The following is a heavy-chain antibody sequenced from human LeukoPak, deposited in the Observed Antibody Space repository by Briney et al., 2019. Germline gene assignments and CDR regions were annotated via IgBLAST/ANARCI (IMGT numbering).Heavy chain of an antibody. CDR1: GYTFTSYC. V-gene: IGHV1-46*01. CDR2: INPSGGST. CDR3: ARGPPLLMQYYYDSSGYYYYFDY. D-gene: IGHD3-22*01. J-gene: IGHJ4*02. Sequence: ASVKVSCKASGYTFTSYCMHWVRQAPGQGLEWMGIINPSGGSTSYAQKFQGRVTMTRDTSTSTVYMELSSLRSEDTAVYYCARGPPLLMQYYYDSSGYYYYFDYWGQGTLVTVSS.